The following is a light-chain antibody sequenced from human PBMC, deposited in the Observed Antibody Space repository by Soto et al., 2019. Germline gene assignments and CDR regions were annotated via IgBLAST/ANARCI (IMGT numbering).Light chain of an antibody. V-gene: IGKV3-20*01. CDR3: QQYGASPLFT. CDR2: GAS. Sequence: EIVLTQSPGTLSLSPGERATLSCRASQTVTNDYLAWYQQKPGQAPRLLIFGASSRATGIPDRFGGSGSGTVFTLTISSLESDDFAVYYCQQYGASPLFTFGPGTTVDFK. CDR1: QTVTNDY. J-gene: IGKJ3*01.